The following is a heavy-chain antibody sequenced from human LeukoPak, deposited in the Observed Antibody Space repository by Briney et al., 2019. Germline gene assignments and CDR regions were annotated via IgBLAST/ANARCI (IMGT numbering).Heavy chain of an antibody. CDR2: IYYSGST. D-gene: IGHD3-10*01. V-gene: IGHV4-31*03. J-gene: IGHJ5*02. CDR3: ARVLLWFGEGLNWFDP. Sequence: TLSLTCTVSGGSISSGGYYWSWIRQHPGKGLEWIGYIYYSGSTYYNPSLKSRVTISVDTSKNQFSLKLSSVTAADTAVYYCARVLLWFGEGLNWFDPWGQGTLVTVSS. CDR1: GGSISSGGYY.